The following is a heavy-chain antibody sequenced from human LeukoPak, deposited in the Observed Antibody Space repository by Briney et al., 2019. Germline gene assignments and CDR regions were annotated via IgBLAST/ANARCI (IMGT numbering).Heavy chain of an antibody. CDR1: GGTFSSYA. D-gene: IGHD1-26*01. J-gene: IGHJ4*02. V-gene: IGHV1-69*13. Sequence: SVKVSCKASGGTFSSYAISWVRQAPGQGLEWMGGIIPIFGTANYAQKFQGRVTITADESTSTAYMELSSLRSEDTAVYYCARVVPSQEWELACGGYFDYWGQGPLVTVSS. CDR2: IIPIFGTA. CDR3: ARVVPSQEWELACGGYFDY.